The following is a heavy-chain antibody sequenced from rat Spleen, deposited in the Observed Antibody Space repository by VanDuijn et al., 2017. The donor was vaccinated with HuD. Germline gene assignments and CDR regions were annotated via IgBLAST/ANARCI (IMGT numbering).Heavy chain of an antibody. V-gene: IGHV5-20*01. CDR1: GFTFSDYY. J-gene: IGHJ3*01. CDR2: ISSDGGSN. CDR3: TTRPYYSSLNWFPY. Sequence: EVQLVESDGDLVQPGRSLKLSCAASGFTFSDYYMAWVRQAPTKGLDWVATISSDGGSNFYRDSVKGRFTISRDNAKSTLYLQMDSLRSEDTATYYCTTRPYYSSLNWFPYWGQGTLVTVSS. D-gene: IGHD1-2*01.